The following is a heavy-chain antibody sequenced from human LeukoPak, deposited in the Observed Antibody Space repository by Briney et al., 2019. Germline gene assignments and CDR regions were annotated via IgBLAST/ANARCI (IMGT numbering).Heavy chain of an antibody. CDR3: ASTEWNYAR. V-gene: IGHV4-59*08. CDR1: GGSISSYY. CDR2: IYYSGST. J-gene: IGHJ4*02. Sequence: SETLSLTCTVSGGSISSYYWSWIRQPPGKGLEWIGYIYYSGSTNYNPSLKNRVTISLDTSRTQFSLKLTSVTAADTAVYYCASTEWNYARWGQGTLVTVSS. D-gene: IGHD1-7*01.